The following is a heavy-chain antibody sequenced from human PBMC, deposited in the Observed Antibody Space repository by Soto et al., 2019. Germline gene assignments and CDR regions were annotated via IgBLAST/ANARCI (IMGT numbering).Heavy chain of an antibody. J-gene: IGHJ3*02. CDR1: GGTFSSYA. V-gene: IGHV1-69*01. D-gene: IGHD2-21*02. CDR3: ARGLAYCGGDCYFDAFDI. Sequence: QVQLVQSGAEVKKPGSSVKVSCKASGGTFSSYAISWVRQAPGQGLEWMGGIIPIFGTANYAQKFQGRVTITADESTSTAYMELSSLRSEDTAVYSCARGLAYCGGDCYFDAFDIWGQGTMVTVSS. CDR2: IIPIFGTA.